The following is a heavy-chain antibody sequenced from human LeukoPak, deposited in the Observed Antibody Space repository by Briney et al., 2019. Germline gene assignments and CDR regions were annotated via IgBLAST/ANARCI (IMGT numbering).Heavy chain of an antibody. V-gene: IGHV3-74*01. CDR3: ARDTFASYYDSSGYYSSAFDI. D-gene: IGHD3-22*01. Sequence: GGSLRLSCAASGFTFSSHWMHWVRQAPGKRLLWVSRINSAGSSTSYADSVKGRFTISRDNAKNTLYLQMNSLRAEDTAVYYCARDTFASYYDSSGYYSSAFDIWGQGTMVTVSS. CDR2: INSAGSST. J-gene: IGHJ3*02. CDR1: GFTFSSHW.